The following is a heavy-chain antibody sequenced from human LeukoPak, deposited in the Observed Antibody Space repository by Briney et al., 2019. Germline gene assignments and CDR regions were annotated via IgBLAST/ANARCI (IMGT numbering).Heavy chain of an antibody. D-gene: IGHD6-19*01. CDR2: ISNDGSHK. J-gene: IGHJ4*02. V-gene: IGHV3-30*04. CDR1: GFTFSSVP. Sequence: GGSLRLSCAASGFTFSSVPTYWVSQAPGEGQQCVALISNDGSHKSYAASVKGRFTLGRDNIKNTLYLQVNSLRPEDTAVFYCARARIAVAASRGYYFDYWGQGTLVTVS. CDR3: ARARIAVAASRGYYFDY.